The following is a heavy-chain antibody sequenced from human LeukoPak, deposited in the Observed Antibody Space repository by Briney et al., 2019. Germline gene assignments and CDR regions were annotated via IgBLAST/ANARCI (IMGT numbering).Heavy chain of an antibody. V-gene: IGHV3-9*01. J-gene: IGHJ4*02. D-gene: IGHD3-3*01. CDR3: AQLGSGSDRRFGVVISDY. CDR2: ISWNSGSI. Sequence: GGSLRLSCAASGFTFDDYAMHWVRQAPGKGLEWVSGISWNSGSIGYADSVKGRFTISRDNAKNSLYLPMNSLRAEDTALYYWAQLGSGSDRRFGVVISDYWGQGTLVTVPS. CDR1: GFTFDDYA.